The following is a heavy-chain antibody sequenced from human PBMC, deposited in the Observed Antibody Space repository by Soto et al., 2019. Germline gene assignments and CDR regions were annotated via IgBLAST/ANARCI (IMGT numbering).Heavy chain of an antibody. CDR2: IYNSGTT. Sequence: QVQLQESGPGLVKPSQTLSLTCAVSGASISSGGYYWNWIRQHPGKGLARIGNIYNSGTTHYNPSRKRRLTISVDTSKNHFFLKLDSLTAAYTAVYYCARECSSTVTALRALDIWGHGTLVTVSP. V-gene: IGHV4-31*11. CDR1: GASISSGGYY. D-gene: IGHD4-17*01. CDR3: ARECSSTVTALRALDI. J-gene: IGHJ3*02.